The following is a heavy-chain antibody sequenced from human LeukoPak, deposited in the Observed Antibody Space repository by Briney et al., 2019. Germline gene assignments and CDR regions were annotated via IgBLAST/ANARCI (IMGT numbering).Heavy chain of an antibody. CDR2: INPSGGST. V-gene: IGHV1-46*01. D-gene: IGHD3-10*01. J-gene: IGHJ4*02. Sequence: GASVEVSCKASGYTFTGYYMHWVRQAPGQGLEWMGIINPSGGSTSYAQKFQGRVTMTRDTSTSTVYMELSSLRSEDTAVYYCARDRQLLWFGELLFLPVDYWGQGTLVTVSS. CDR1: GYTFTGYY. CDR3: ARDRQLLWFGELLFLPVDY.